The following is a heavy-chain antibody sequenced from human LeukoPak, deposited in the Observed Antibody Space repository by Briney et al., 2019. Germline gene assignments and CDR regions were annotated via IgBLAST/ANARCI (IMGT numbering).Heavy chain of an antibody. CDR3: ARAGWIITSGIDY. CDR2: IYDTGST. Sequence: WGTLSLSCAASGYSISRCDNWCCSRDPPGRLLEVTWIIYDTGSTYYTHSLGGRVTISVDRSKNEFSLNLNSVTAADTAVYYCARAGWIITSGIDYWGQGALVTVSS. V-gene: IGHV4-38-2*01. D-gene: IGHD3-10*01. J-gene: IGHJ4*02. CDR1: GYSISRCDN.